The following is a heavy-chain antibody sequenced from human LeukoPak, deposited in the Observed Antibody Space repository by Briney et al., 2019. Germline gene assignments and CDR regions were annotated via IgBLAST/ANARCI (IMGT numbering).Heavy chain of an antibody. J-gene: IGHJ4*02. CDR3: ARHRMAGSDY. V-gene: IGHV4-59*08. Sequence: SETLSLTCTISGGSISNYYWSWIRQPPGKGLEWIGYIYHSGNTNYNPSLKSRVTVSVDTSKDQFSLKLSSVTAADTAVYYCARHRMAGSDYWGQGTLVTVSS. CDR2: IYHSGNT. CDR1: GGSISNYY. D-gene: IGHD6-19*01.